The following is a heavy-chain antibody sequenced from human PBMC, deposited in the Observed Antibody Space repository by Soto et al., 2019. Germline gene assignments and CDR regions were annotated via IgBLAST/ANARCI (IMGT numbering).Heavy chain of an antibody. V-gene: IGHV4-59*01. D-gene: IGHD2-15*01. CDR3: ARAGHLSLGDIYYYCLDV. CDR1: GGSISSYY. Sequence: SETLSLTCTVSGGSISSYYWSWIRQPPGKGLEWIGYIYYSGSTNYNPSLKSRVTISVDTSKNQFSLKLSSVTAADTAVYYCARAGHLSLGDIYYYCLDVCGQRPTLTVSS. J-gene: IGHJ6*02. CDR2: IYYSGST.